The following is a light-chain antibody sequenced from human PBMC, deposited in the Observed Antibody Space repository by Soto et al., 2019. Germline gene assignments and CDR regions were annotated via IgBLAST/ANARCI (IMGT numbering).Light chain of an antibody. CDR3: SSFAGGGNPVL. Sequence: QSVLTHPPSASGSLGQSVTISCTGTSSDVGGYNYVSWHQQHPGKAPKLMIYEVTKRPSGVPDRFSGSKSGNTASLTVSGLQSEDEADYYCSSFAGGGNPVLFGGGTKLTVL. CDR2: EVT. J-gene: IGLJ2*01. CDR1: SSDVGGYNY. V-gene: IGLV2-8*01.